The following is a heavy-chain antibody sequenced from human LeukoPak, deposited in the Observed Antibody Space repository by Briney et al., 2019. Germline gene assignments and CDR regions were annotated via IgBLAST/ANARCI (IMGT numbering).Heavy chain of an antibody. CDR1: GFTVSSNY. D-gene: IGHD2-2*01. J-gene: IGHJ6*03. CDR3: AREPDPLKSAYYMDV. CDR2: IYSGGST. Sequence: GGSLRLSCAASGFTVSSNYMSWVRQAPGKGLEWVSVIYSGGSTYYADAVKGRFTISRDNSKNTVYLQMNSLRAEHTAVYYCAREPDPLKSAYYMDVGGKGTTVTVSS. V-gene: IGHV3-53*01.